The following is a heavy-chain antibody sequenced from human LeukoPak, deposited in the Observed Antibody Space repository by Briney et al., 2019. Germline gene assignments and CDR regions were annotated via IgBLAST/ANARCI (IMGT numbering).Heavy chain of an antibody. CDR2: VSGSGNEI. Sequence: GGSLRLSCAASGFTFNNFEMNWVRQAPGKGLEWISYVSGSGNEIHYGDSVKGRFTISRDNAQSSLYLQMNSLRAEDTAVYCCATKVPGNSHFSSWGVGTLVTVSS. D-gene: IGHD4-23*01. J-gene: IGHJ4*02. V-gene: IGHV3-48*03. CDR1: GFTFNNFE. CDR3: ATKVPGNSHFSS.